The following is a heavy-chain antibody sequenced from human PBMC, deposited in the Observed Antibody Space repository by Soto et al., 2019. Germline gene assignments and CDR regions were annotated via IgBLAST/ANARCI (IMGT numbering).Heavy chain of an antibody. CDR3: AREELGRGAFDI. D-gene: IGHD7-27*01. CDR2: ISSSGSTI. CDR1: GFTFSSYE. Sequence: EVQLVESGGGLVQPGGSLRLSCAASGFTFSSYEMNWVRQAPGKGLEWVSYISSSGSTIYYADSVKGRFTISRDNAKNSLYLQMNSLRAEDTAVYYCAREELGRGAFDIWGQGTMVTVSS. V-gene: IGHV3-48*03. J-gene: IGHJ3*02.